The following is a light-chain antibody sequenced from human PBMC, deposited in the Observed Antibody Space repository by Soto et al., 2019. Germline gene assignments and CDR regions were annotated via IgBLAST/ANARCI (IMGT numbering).Light chain of an antibody. Sequence: AIQMTQSPSSLSASVGDRVTISCRASQGIRSDLGWYQQKSGKAPKLLISAATTLQSGVPSRFSGSGSGTEFTLTITNLQPEDFGTYYCLQDSKFPRTFGQGTRVEI. J-gene: IGKJ2*01. V-gene: IGKV1-6*01. CDR3: LQDSKFPRT. CDR1: QGIRSD. CDR2: AAT.